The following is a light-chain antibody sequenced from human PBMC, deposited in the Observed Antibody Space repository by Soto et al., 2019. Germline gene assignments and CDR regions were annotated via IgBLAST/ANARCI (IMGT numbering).Light chain of an antibody. V-gene: IGKV1-39*01. CDR1: QRITTD. CDR2: TSG. Sequence: IQMTQSLSSLSASVGDRVTITCRTSQRITTDLNWYQQKPGEAPKLLISTSGTLQRGVPSRFSGSVSGTDFTLTITALRPEVFATYFCQQTYSTPYTFGQGTKLEIK. CDR3: QQTYSTPYT. J-gene: IGKJ2*01.